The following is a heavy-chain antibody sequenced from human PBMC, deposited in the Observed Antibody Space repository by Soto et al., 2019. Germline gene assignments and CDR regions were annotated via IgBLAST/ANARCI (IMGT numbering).Heavy chain of an antibody. D-gene: IGHD3-10*01. V-gene: IGHV4-59*08. CDR1: GCSISSYY. CDR2: IYYSGST. J-gene: IGHJ4*02. Sequence: SETLSLTCTVSGCSISSYYWRWIRQPPGKGLEWIGYIYYSGSTNYNPSLKSRVTISVDTSKNQFSLKLSSVTAADTAVYYCARRYGSSFDYWGQGTLVTVS. CDR3: ARRYGSSFDY.